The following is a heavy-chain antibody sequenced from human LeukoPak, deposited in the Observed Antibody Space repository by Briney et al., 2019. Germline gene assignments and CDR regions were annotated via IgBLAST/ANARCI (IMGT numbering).Heavy chain of an antibody. CDR2: INPNSGGT. J-gene: IGHJ4*02. CDR1: GYTFTGYY. CDR3: ARGLYYDILTGHFDY. D-gene: IGHD3-9*01. V-gene: IGHV1-2*02. Sequence: ASVKVSCKASGYTFTGYYMHWVRQAPGQGLEWMGWINPNSGGTNYAQKFQGRVTMTRDTSISTAYMELSRLGSDDTAVYYCARGLYYDILTGHFDYWGQGTLVTVSS.